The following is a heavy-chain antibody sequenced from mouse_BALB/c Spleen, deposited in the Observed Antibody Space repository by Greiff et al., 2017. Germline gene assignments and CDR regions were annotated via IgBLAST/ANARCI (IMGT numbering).Heavy chain of an antibody. D-gene: IGHD1-1*01. V-gene: IGHV3-6*02. CDR1: GYSITSGYY. CDR3: AKGYGSSYYWYFDV. Sequence: EVKLMESGPGLVKPSQSLSLTCSVTGYSITSGYYWNWIRQFPGNKLEWMGYISYDGSNNYNPSLKNRISITRDTSKNQFFLKLNSVTTEDTATYYCAKGYGSSYYWYFDVWGAGTTVTVSS. J-gene: IGHJ1*01. CDR2: ISYDGSN.